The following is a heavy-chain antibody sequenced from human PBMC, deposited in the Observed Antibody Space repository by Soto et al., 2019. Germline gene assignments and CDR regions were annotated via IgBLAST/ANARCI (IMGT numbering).Heavy chain of an antibody. CDR1: GFTFRNFV. Sequence: RVSCVASGFTFRNFVMSWVRQAPGKGLEWVSAIRGTGGETFYADSVKGRFTISRDNSKNTLYLQMNSLRDEDTALYFCAQDRGWGVVSPSHDYWGHGTLVTVSS. D-gene: IGHD2-21*01. V-gene: IGHV3-23*01. J-gene: IGHJ4*01. CDR2: IRGTGGET. CDR3: AQDRGWGVVSPSHDY.